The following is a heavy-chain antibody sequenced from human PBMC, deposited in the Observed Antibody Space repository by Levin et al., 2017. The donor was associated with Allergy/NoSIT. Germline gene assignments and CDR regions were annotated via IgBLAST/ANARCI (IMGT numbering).Heavy chain of an antibody. CDR1: GYTFTGYY. D-gene: IGHD2-2*01. CDR3: ARDEAYCSSTSCYPTPMDV. Sequence: ASVKVSCKASGYTFTGYYMHWVRQAPGQGLEWMGWINPNSGGTNYAQKFQGRVTMTRDTSISTAYMELSRLRSDDTAVYYCARDEAYCSSTSCYPTPMDVWGQGTTVTVSS. J-gene: IGHJ6*02. V-gene: IGHV1-2*02. CDR2: INPNSGGT.